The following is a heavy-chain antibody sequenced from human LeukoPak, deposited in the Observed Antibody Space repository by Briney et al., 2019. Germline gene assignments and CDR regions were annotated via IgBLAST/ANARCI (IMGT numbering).Heavy chain of an antibody. CDR1: GYTFTSYY. CDR2: INPSGGST. Sequence: GASVKVSCKXSGYTFTSYYMHWVRQAPGQGLEWMGIINPSGGSTSYAQKFQGRVTMTRDTSTSTVYMELSSLRSEDTAVYYCARDGPHYDYVWGSYGPPFDIWGQGTMVTVSS. J-gene: IGHJ3*02. D-gene: IGHD3-16*01. V-gene: IGHV1-46*01. CDR3: ARDGPHYDYVWGSYGPPFDI.